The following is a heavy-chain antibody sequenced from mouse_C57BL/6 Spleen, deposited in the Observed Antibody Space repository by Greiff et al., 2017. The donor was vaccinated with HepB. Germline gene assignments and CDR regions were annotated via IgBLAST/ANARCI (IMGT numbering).Heavy chain of an antibody. D-gene: IGHD2-4*01. CDR1: GYTFPSYW. J-gene: IGHJ3*01. CDR3: ARSLYDYDGFAY. V-gene: IGHV1-59*01. CDR2: IDPSDSYT. Sequence: QVQLQQPGAELVRPGTSVKLSCKASGYTFPSYWMHWVKKRPGQGLEWIGVIDPSDSYTNYNQKFKGKATLTVDTSSSTAYMQLSSLTSEDSAVYYCARSLYDYDGFAYWGQGTLVTVSA.